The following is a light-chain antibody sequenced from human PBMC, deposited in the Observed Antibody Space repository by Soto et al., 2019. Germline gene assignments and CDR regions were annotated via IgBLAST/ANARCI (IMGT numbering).Light chain of an antibody. J-gene: IGLJ2*01. CDR3: CSYAGSSTFVV. CDR2: EGS. V-gene: IGLV2-23*03. CDR1: SSDDGSYNL. Sequence: QSALTQPAPVSGSPGQSITISCTGTSSDDGSYNLVSWYQQHPGKAPKLTIYEGSERPSGVANRFSGSKSGNTASLTISGLQGEDEADYHCCSYAGSSTFVVFGGGSKVT.